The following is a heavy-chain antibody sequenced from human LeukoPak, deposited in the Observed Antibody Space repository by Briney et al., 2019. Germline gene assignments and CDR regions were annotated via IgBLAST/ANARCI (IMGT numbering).Heavy chain of an antibody. Sequence: ASVKVSCKASGYTFTSYGISWVRQAPGQGLEWMGWISAYNGNTNYAQKLQGRVTMTTDTSTSTAYMEVRSLRSDDTAVYYCARGRRSGSYYNWFDPWGQGTLVTVSS. CDR1: GYTFTSYG. CDR2: ISAYNGNT. D-gene: IGHD1-26*01. J-gene: IGHJ5*02. V-gene: IGHV1-18*01. CDR3: ARGRRSGSYYNWFDP.